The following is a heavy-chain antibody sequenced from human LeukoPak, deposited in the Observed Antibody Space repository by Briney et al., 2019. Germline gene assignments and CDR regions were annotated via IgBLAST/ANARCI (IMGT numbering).Heavy chain of an antibody. CDR3: ASPPSSVYYYYMDV. J-gene: IGHJ6*03. CDR1: GFTSSSYW. D-gene: IGHD3-10*01. V-gene: IGHV3-74*01. CDR2: INSGGSST. Sequence: GGSLRLSCAASGFTSSSYWMHWVRQAPGEGLVWVSRINSGGSSTSYADSVKGRFTISRDNAKNSLYLQMNSLRAEDTAVYYCASPPSSVYYYYMDVWGKGTTVTVSS.